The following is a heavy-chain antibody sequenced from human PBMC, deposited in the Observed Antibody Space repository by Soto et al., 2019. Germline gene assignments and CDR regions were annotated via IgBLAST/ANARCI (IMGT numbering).Heavy chain of an antibody. V-gene: IGHV1-69*01. CDR1: GGTFSGYA. Sequence: QVQLVQSGAEVKKPGASVKVSCKASGGTFSGYAISWGRQAPGQGLEWIGEIIPMFGTSNYAQKFQGRVKITADESTSTAYMELSSLRSEDTAVYYCARGSCSSTSCYKEYYFDLWGQGTLVTVSS. CDR2: IIPMFGTS. CDR3: ARGSCSSTSCYKEYYFDL. D-gene: IGHD2-2*02. J-gene: IGHJ4*02.